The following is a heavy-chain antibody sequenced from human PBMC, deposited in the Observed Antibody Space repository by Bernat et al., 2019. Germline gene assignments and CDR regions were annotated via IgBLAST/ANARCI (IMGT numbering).Heavy chain of an antibody. V-gene: IGHV4-59*01. CDR3: ARGDLSYNFWSGGWFDP. CDR2: IFYSGET. D-gene: IGHD3-3*01. Sequence: QVQLQGSGPGLVKPSETLSLTCAVSGGAIANYYWTWIRQPPGKGLEWIGSIFYSGETNYNPSLKSRVTISVDTSKKQFFLKLTSMTAADTAVYYCARGDLSYNFWSGGWFDPWGQGTLVTVSS. J-gene: IGHJ5*02. CDR1: GGAIANYY.